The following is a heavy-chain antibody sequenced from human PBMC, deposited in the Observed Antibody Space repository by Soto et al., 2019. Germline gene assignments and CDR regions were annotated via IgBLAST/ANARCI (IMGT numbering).Heavy chain of an antibody. D-gene: IGHD3-3*01. Sequence: WESLTIDRTCSGHSFTRYWIGWVRQMPGKGLEWMGIIYPGDSDTRYSPSFQGQVTISADKSISTAYLQWSSLKASDTAMYYGAGLRSGYPEPYNWFDPWGQGTLVTVSS. J-gene: IGHJ5*02. V-gene: IGHV5-51*01. CDR1: GHSFTRYW. CDR3: AGLRSGYPEPYNWFDP. CDR2: IYPGDSDT.